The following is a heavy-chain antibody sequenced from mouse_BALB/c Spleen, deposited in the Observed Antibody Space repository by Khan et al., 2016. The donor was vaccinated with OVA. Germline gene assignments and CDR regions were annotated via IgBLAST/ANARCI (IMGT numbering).Heavy chain of an antibody. J-gene: IGHJ2*01. Sequence: IQLVQSGPELVRPGASVKISCKASGYSFTGYFMNWVMQSHGKSLEWIGRINPHIGETFYNQRFKDKATLTVDESSSTAHMELRSLASEDSAVDYCTRIYRSDFDYGGQGTTLTVSS. CDR1: GYSFTGYF. CDR2: INPHIGET. V-gene: IGHV1-20*02. D-gene: IGHD1-1*01. CDR3: TRIYRSDFDY.